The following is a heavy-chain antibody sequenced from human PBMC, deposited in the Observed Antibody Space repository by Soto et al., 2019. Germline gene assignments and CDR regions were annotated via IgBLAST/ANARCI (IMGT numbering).Heavy chain of an antibody. J-gene: IGHJ5*02. CDR2: IYYSGST. V-gene: IGHV4-31*02. D-gene: IGHD1-1*01. CDR3: VRSPKRDTTYASCFDT. Sequence: GSWKRQHPGKGLEWIGYIYYSGSTYYNPSLKSRPTISVDTSKKQFSLKLSSVTAADTAVYYCVRSPKRDTTYASCFDTRGKGTFVPV.